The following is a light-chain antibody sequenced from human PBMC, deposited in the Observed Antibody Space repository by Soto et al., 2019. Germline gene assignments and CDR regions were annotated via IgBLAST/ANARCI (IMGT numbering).Light chain of an antibody. V-gene: IGLV2-14*01. CDR1: SRDVGGYNS. CDR3: SSYTTGGSYV. Sequence: QSALTQPASVSGSPRLSIAISCTGTSRDVGGYNSVSWYQQQPGKVPKLMIYDVSNRPSGVSNRFSGSKSGNTASLTISGLQAEDEGDYYCSSYTTGGSYVFGTGTKLTVL. CDR2: DVS. J-gene: IGLJ1*01.